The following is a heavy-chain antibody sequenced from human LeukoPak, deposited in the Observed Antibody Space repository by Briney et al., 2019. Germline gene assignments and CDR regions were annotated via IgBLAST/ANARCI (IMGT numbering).Heavy chain of an antibody. CDR1: GGSFSGYY. CDR2: INHSGST. CDR3: ARGANWGSPDY. Sequence: SETLSLTCAVYGGSFSGYYWSWIRQPPGKGLEWIGEINHSGSTNYNPSLKSRVTISVDTSKNQFSLKLSSVTAADTAVYYCARGANWGSPDYWGQGTLVTVSS. J-gene: IGHJ4*02. V-gene: IGHV4-34*01. D-gene: IGHD7-27*01.